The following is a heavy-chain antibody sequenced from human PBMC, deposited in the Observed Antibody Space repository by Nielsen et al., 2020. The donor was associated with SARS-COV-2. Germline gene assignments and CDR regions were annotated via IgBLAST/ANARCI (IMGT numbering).Heavy chain of an antibody. V-gene: IGHV3-23*01. CDR3: AKTEDYSGDYYDTSGYFYYFYMDV. D-gene: IGHD3-22*01. Sequence: VRQAPGKGLEWVASITGSGSKTFYADSVKGQFTISRDNSVDTLFLQMNSLRVDDTAIYYCAKTEDYSGDYYDTSGYFYYFYMDVWGAGTTVTVSS. J-gene: IGHJ6*03. CDR2: ITGSGSKT.